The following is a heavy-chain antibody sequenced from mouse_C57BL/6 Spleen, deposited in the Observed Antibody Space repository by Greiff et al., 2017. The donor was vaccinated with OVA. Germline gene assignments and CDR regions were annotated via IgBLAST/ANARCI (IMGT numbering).Heavy chain of an antibody. Sequence: EVQLQQSGTVLARPGASVKMSCKTSGYTFTSYWMHWVKQRPGQGLEWIGAIYPGNSDTSYNQKFKGKAKLTAVTSASTAYMELSSLTNEDSAVYYCTSFPITTVVATDYAMDYWGKGTSVTVSS. D-gene: IGHD1-1*01. CDR1: GYTFTSYW. J-gene: IGHJ4*01. CDR3: TSFPITTVVATDYAMDY. CDR2: IYPGNSDT. V-gene: IGHV1-5*01.